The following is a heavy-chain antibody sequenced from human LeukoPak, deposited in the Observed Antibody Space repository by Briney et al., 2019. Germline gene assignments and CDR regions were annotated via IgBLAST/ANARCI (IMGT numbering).Heavy chain of an antibody. V-gene: IGHV4-34*01. CDR1: GGSFSGYY. CDR3: AREPNPSSWFEP. D-gene: IGHD6-13*01. J-gene: IGHJ5*02. CDR2: INHSGST. Sequence: SETLSLTCAVYGGSFSGYYWSWIRQPPGKGLEWIGEINHSGSTNYNPSLKSRVTISVDTSKNQFSLKLSSVTAADTAVYYCAREPNPSSWFEPWGQGTLVTVSS.